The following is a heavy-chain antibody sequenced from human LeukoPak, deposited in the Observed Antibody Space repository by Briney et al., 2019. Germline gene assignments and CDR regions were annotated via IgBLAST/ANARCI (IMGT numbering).Heavy chain of an antibody. CDR1: GFTFSDYY. J-gene: IGHJ4*02. CDR3: ARNIAAAGTWIPYYFDY. D-gene: IGHD6-13*01. V-gene: IGHV3-11*01. Sequence: GGSLRLSCAASGFTFSDYYMSWIRQAPGKGLEWVSYISSSGSTIYYADSAKGRFTISRDNAKNSLYLQMNSLRAEDTAVYYCARNIAAAGTWIPYYFDYWGQGTLVTVSS. CDR2: ISSSGSTI.